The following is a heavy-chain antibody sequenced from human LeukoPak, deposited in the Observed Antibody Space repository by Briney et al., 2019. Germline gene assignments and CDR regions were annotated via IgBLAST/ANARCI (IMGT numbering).Heavy chain of an antibody. CDR3: AKDSGWIQFID. J-gene: IGHJ4*02. Sequence: PGGSLRLSCAASGFTFNRYNMNWVRRAPGKGLEWVSSISTSSSYIYYADSVRGRFTISRDNAKNSLFLQMNSLRAEDTGVYYCAKDSGWIQFIDWGQGTPVTVSS. D-gene: IGHD5-24*01. CDR1: GFTFNRYN. V-gene: IGHV3-21*04. CDR2: ISTSSSYI.